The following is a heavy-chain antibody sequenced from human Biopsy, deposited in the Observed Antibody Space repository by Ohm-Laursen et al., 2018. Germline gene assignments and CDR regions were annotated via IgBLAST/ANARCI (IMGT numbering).Heavy chain of an antibody. D-gene: IGHD3-22*01. CDR3: ARDRGYYSDRTVPGYFDL. Sequence: GTLSLTCTVSGDSISSYYWSWIRQSPGKGLEWIGYVYYTGGTGYNPSLQSRVTISVDTSKNHFSLRLRSVTPAGTAIYYCARDRGYYSDRTVPGYFDLWGRGTLVTVSS. J-gene: IGHJ2*01. CDR2: VYYTGGT. CDR1: GDSISSYY. V-gene: IGHV4-59*01.